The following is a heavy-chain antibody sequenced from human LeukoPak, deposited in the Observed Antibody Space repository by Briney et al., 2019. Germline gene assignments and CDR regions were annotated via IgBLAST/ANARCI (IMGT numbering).Heavy chain of an antibody. V-gene: IGHV4-31*03. CDR3: AREGWDCSGGSCYSVPLFDY. J-gene: IGHJ4*02. D-gene: IGHD2-15*01. CDR2: IYYSGST. CDR1: GGSISSGGYY. Sequence: SETPSLTCTVSGGSISSGGYYWSWIRQHPGKGLEWIGYIYYSGSTYYNPSLKSRVTISVDTSKNQFSLKLSSVTAADTAVYYCAREGWDCSGGSCYSVPLFDYWGQGTLVTVSS.